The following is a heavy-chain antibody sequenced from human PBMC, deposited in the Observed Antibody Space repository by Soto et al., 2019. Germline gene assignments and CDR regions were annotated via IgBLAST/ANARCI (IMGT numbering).Heavy chain of an antibody. J-gene: IGHJ3*02. CDR2: IYNSWST. Sequence: PSETLSLTCAVSVGYISGGYYSLSWIRQPPGKGLEWIGFIYNSWSTYYNSSLKSRVTISLDRSKNHFFLNLTSVTAADTAVYYCATYRKFFHIWGQGTKVTVSS. CDR1: VGYISGGYYS. V-gene: IGHV4-30-2*01. CDR3: ATYRKFFHI.